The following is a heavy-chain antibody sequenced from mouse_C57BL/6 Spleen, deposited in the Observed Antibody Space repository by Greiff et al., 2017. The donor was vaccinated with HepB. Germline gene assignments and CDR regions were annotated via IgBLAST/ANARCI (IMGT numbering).Heavy chain of an antibody. J-gene: IGHJ2*01. CDR1: GYSFTSYY. CDR2: IYPGSGNT. Sequence: VQLQQPGPELVKPGASVKISCKASGYSFTSYYIHWVKQRPGQGLEWIGWIYPGSGNTKYNEKFKGKATLTADTSSSTAYMQLSSLTSEDSAVYYCVYDYLYFDYWGQGTTLTVSS. V-gene: IGHV1-66*01. CDR3: VYDYLYFDY. D-gene: IGHD2-4*01.